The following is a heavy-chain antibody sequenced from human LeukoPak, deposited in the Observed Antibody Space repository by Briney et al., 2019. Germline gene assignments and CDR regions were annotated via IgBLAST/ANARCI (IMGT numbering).Heavy chain of an antibody. Sequence: GGSLRLSCAASGFTFSDYYMSWIRQAPGKGLEWVSYISSSGSTIYYADSVKGRFTISRDNAKNSLYLQMNSLRAEDTAVYYCARDSESSSWFPNYYYGMDVWGQGTTVTVSS. CDR1: GFTFSDYY. CDR3: ARDSESSSWFPNYYYGMDV. V-gene: IGHV3-11*01. J-gene: IGHJ6*02. CDR2: ISSSGSTI. D-gene: IGHD6-13*01.